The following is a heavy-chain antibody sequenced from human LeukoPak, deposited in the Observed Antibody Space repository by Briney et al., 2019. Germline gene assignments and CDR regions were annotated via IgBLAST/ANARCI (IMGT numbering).Heavy chain of an antibody. CDR3: ARRSGYDSPFDY. CDR2: IYHSGST. D-gene: IGHD5-12*01. CDR1: GYSISSGYY. V-gene: IGHV4-38-2*02. J-gene: IGHJ4*02. Sequence: PSETLSLTCTVSGYSISSGYYWGWIRQPPGKGLEWIGSIYHSGSTYYNPSLKSRVTISVDTSKNQFSLKLSSVTAADTAVYYCARRSGYDSPFDYWGQGTLVTVSS.